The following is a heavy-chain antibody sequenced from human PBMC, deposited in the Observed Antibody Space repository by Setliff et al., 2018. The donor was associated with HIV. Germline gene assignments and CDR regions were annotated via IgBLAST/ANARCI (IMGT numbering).Heavy chain of an antibody. CDR1: GYTFTSYD. V-gene: IGHV1-8*02. CDR3: ARGLDVGATKGYYYYYKDV. Sequence: ASVKVSCKASGYTFTSYDINWVRQATGQGLEWMGWMNPNSGNTGYAQKFQGRVTMTRNTSISTAYMELSSLRSEDTAVYYCARGLDVGATKGYYYYYKDVWGKGTTVTVSS. D-gene: IGHD1-26*01. J-gene: IGHJ6*03. CDR2: MNPNSGNT.